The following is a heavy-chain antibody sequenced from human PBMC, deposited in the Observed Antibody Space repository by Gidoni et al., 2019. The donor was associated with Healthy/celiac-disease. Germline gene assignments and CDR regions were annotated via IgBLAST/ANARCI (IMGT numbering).Heavy chain of an antibody. Sequence: QVHLVQSGAEVKKPGSSVTVSCKASGGTFSSYAISWVRQAPGQVLEWMGRIIPILGIANYAQKFQGRVTITEDKSTSTAYMELSSLRSEETAVYYCARDRQLVPPDYWGQGTLVTVSS. CDR1: GGTFSSYA. CDR3: ARDRQLVPPDY. J-gene: IGHJ4*02. V-gene: IGHV1-69*04. D-gene: IGHD6-6*01. CDR2: IIPILGIA.